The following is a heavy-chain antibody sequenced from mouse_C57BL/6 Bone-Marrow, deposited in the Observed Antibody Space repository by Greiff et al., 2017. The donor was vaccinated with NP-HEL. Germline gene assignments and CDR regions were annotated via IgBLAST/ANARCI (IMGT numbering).Heavy chain of an antibody. D-gene: IGHD1-1*01. V-gene: IGHV5-6*01. CDR2: LSSGGRYP. CDR3: ARLTTVVRYFDY. CDR1: GFTFSSYG. Sequence: EVMLVESGGDLVKPGGSLKLSCAASGFTFSSYGMSWVRQTPDKRLEWVATLSSGGRYPYYPDSVKGRFTISRDNAKNTLYLQMSSLKSEDTAMDDCARLTTVVRYFDYWGQGTTLTVSS. J-gene: IGHJ2*01.